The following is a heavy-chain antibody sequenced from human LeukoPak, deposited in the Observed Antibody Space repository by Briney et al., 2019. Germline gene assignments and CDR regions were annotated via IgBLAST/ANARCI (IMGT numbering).Heavy chain of an antibody. CDR1: GGSLSGYY. D-gene: IGHD3-16*01. Sequence: SETLSLTCAVYGGSLSGYYWSWIRQPPGKGLEWIGEINHSGSTNYNPSLKSRVTISVDTSKNQFSLKLSSVTAADTAVYYCASWGPLGDHLDAFDIWGQGTMVTVSS. CDR2: INHSGST. V-gene: IGHV4-34*01. CDR3: ASWGPLGDHLDAFDI. J-gene: IGHJ3*02.